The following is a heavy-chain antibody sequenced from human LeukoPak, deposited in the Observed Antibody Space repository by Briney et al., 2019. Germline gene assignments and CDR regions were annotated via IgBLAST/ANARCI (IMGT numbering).Heavy chain of an antibody. D-gene: IGHD3-22*01. CDR1: GFTFSSYG. Sequence: GGSLRLSCAASGFTFSSYGMHWVRQAPGKGLEWVAVIWYGGSNKYYADSVKGRFTISRDNSENTLYLQMNSLRAEDTAVYYCARDLDYYDSSGYYRDYYYGMDVWGQGTTVTVSS. V-gene: IGHV3-33*01. CDR2: IWYGGSNK. J-gene: IGHJ6*02. CDR3: ARDLDYYDSSGYYRDYYYGMDV.